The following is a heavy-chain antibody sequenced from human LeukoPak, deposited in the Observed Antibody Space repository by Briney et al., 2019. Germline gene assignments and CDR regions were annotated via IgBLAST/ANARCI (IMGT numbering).Heavy chain of an antibody. V-gene: IGHV1-46*01. J-gene: IGHJ6*02. CDR2: INPSGGST. CDR1: GYTFTSYY. CDR3: ARSMSGYSYGLYYYYYGMDV. Sequence: ASVKVSCKASGYTFTSYYMHWVRQAPGQGLEWMGIINPSGGSTSYAQKFQGRVTMTRDTSTSTVYMELSSLRSEDTAVYYCARSMSGYSYGLYYYYYGMDVWGQGTMVTVSS. D-gene: IGHD5-18*01.